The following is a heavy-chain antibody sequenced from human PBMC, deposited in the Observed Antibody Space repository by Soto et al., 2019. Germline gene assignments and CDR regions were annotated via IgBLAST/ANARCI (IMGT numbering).Heavy chain of an antibody. Sequence: QLQLQESGPGLVKPSETLSLTCTVSGGSISSSSYYWGWIRQPPGKGLEGIGSIYYSGSTYYNPSLKSRVTVSVDTSRNQFSLKLSSVTAADTAVYYCAVSYRVSSGYDPTLWYWGQGTLVTVSS. CDR2: IYYSGST. CDR1: GGSISSSSYY. V-gene: IGHV4-39*01. CDR3: AVSYRVSSGYDPTLWY. D-gene: IGHD3-22*01. J-gene: IGHJ4*02.